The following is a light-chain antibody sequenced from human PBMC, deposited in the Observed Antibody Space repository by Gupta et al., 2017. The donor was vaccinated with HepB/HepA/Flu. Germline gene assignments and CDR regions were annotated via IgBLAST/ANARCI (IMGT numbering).Light chain of an antibody. Sequence: QSALTQPASVSGSPGQSITISCTGTSSDFGSYNLVSLYQQHPGKAPQLMFYDVSKRPSGVSKLCAGDKSATTAFTTTSGLQAEDEAYYYCSSYAGRSTGVFGGGTKLTVL. V-gene: IGLV2-23*02. CDR1: SSDFGSYNL. J-gene: IGLJ2*01. CDR3: SSYAGRSTGV. CDR2: DVS.